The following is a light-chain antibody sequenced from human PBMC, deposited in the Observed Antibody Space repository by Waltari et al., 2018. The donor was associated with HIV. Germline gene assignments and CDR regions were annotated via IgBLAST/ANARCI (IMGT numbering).Light chain of an antibody. CDR1: QSVRGY. V-gene: IGKV3-11*01. CDR2: DAS. Sequence: EVVLAQSPATLSLSPGERATLSCRASQSVRGYLAWYQQKSGQAPRLLIYDASNRATGISARFSGSGSGTDFTLTISSLQPEDFATYYCQQSYSTPTFGGGTKVEIK. CDR3: QQSYSTPT. J-gene: IGKJ4*01.